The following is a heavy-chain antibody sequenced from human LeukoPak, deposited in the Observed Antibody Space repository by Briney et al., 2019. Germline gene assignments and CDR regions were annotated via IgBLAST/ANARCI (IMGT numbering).Heavy chain of an antibody. CDR2: IYFSGNT. CDR3: ARQSDYVDY. V-gene: IGHV4-59*08. Sequence: PSETLSLTCTASGGSISSYYWSWIRQPPGKGLEWIGYIYFSGNTNYNPSLKSRVTMSVDTSKNQFSLKLSSVTAADTAVYYCARQSDYVDYWGQGTLVTVSS. CDR1: GGSISSYY. J-gene: IGHJ4*02.